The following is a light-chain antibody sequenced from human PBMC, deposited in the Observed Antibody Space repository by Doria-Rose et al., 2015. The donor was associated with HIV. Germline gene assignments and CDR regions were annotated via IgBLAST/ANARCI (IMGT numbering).Light chain of an antibody. V-gene: IGKV3-11*01. CDR3: QQRSNWPT. CDR2: EAS. Sequence: TQSLATLSLSPGERATLSCRASQSVSSYLVWYQHKPGLAPGLLIAEASTRASGIPGRFSGGGSGADVTLAISSLEAEVFAVYYWQQRSNWPTFGGGTKVEI. J-gene: IGKJ4*01. CDR1: QSVSSY.